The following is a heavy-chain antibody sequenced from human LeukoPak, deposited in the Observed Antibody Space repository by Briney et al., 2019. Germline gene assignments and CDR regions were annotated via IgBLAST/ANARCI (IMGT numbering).Heavy chain of an antibody. J-gene: IGHJ4*02. CDR1: GYTFTSYT. D-gene: IGHD4-17*01. CDR3: ARGYTKDMTSVTHFDY. Sequence: GASAKVSCKASGYTFTSYTMNWVRQAPGQGLEWMGWINTNTGNPTYAQGFTGRFVFSLETSVSTAYLQISSLNAEDTAVYYCARGYTKDMTSVTHFDYWGQGTLVTVSS. CDR2: INTNTGNP. V-gene: IGHV7-4-1*02.